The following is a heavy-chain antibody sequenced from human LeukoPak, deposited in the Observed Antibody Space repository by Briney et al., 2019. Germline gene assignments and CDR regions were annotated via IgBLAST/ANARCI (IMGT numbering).Heavy chain of an antibody. V-gene: IGHV3-21*01. CDR2: ISSSSGYI. D-gene: IGHD2-2*02. CDR3: ARGSVVVPAAILN. CDR1: GFTYSSYS. Sequence: GGSLRLSCAASGFTYSSYSMNWVRQAPGKGLEWVSSISSSSGYIYYADSVKGRFTISRDNAKNSLYLQMNSLRAEDTAVYYCARGSVVVPAAILNWGQGTLVTVSS. J-gene: IGHJ4*02.